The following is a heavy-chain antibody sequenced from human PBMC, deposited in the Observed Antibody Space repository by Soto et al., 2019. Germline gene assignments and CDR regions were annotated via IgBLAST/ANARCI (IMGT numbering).Heavy chain of an antibody. J-gene: IGHJ6*03. Sequence: SETLSLTCVVSGGSLSDYFWSWIRQPPGMALEWIGEINHLGSINYNPSLKSRVTMSVDTSKIQFSQTLNSVTAADTATYYCARGGISHWAYFYYMDVWDRGTTVTVSS. CDR3: ARGGISHWAYFYYMDV. V-gene: IGHV4-34*01. CDR2: INHLGSI. CDR1: GGSLSDYF. D-gene: IGHD2-21*01.